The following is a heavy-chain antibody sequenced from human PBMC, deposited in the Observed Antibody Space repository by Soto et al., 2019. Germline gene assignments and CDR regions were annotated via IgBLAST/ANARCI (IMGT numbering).Heavy chain of an antibody. J-gene: IGHJ4*02. Sequence: GGSLRLSCAASGFTFSSYWMSWVRQAPGKGLEWVANIKQDGSEKYYADSVKGRFTISRDNSKNTLYLQMNSLRAEDTAVYYCAKDRWLYYFDYWGQGTLVTVSS. CDR1: GFTFSSYW. CDR2: IKQDGSEK. D-gene: IGHD5-12*01. V-gene: IGHV3-7*01. CDR3: AKDRWLYYFDY.